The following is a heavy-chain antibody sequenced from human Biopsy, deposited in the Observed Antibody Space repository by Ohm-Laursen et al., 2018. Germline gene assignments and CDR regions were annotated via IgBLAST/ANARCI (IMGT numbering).Heavy chain of an antibody. Sequence: SETLSLTCTVSGGSIGSFFWSWIRQPPGQGLEWIGYIYYSGSTNYNPTLRSRVTISVDRSKNQFSLELSPVTAADTAVYYCARVGAGAPSIDYFDYWGQGALATVFS. CDR1: GGSIGSFF. D-gene: IGHD1-26*01. CDR2: IYYSGST. CDR3: ARVGAGAPSIDYFDY. V-gene: IGHV4-59*01. J-gene: IGHJ4*02.